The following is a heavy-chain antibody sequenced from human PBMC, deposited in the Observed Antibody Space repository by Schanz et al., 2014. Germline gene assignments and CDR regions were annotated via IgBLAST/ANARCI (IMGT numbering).Heavy chain of an antibody. CDR1: GGSVSSGGDY. D-gene: IGHD4-17*01. V-gene: IGHV4-31*11. Sequence: VQLQQWGAGRLRPAETLSLTCAVYGGSVSSGGDYWSWIRQHPGKGLEWIGFISYSGSTYYNPSLKSRVTISVDTSKNQFSLNLSSATAADTAVYYCARDRGHGDLPGDIWGQGTMLTVSS. CDR3: ARDRGHGDLPGDI. CDR2: ISYSGST. J-gene: IGHJ3*02.